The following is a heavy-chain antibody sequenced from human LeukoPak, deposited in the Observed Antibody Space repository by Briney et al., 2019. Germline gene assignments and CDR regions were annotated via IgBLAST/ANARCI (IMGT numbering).Heavy chain of an antibody. CDR2: ISAYNGNT. J-gene: IGHJ4*02. CDR1: GYTFTSYG. Sequence: ASVKVSCKASGYTFTSYGISWVRQAPGQGLEWMGWISAYNGNTNYAQKLQGRVTMTTDTSTSTAYMELRSLRSDDTAVYYCARPAAPYVSGGDSPDYWGQGTLVTVSS. CDR3: ARPAAPYVSGGDSPDY. V-gene: IGHV1-18*01. D-gene: IGHD3-10*01.